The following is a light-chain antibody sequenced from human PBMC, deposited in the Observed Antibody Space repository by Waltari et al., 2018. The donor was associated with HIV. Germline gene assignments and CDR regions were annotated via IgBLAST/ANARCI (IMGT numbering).Light chain of an antibody. CDR1: RSDSWGSIL. V-gene: IGLV2-23*02. Sequence: QSALIHLATFYGSPGVSTIPRRTGDRSDSWGSILFSWYQQHPGRAPKLIIYGVNTRPSDVSSRFSGSKSGNTAALTISGLQAEDEAVYFCCSYAGADTPVVFGGGTKLTVL. J-gene: IGLJ2*01. CDR3: CSYAGADTPVV. CDR2: GVN.